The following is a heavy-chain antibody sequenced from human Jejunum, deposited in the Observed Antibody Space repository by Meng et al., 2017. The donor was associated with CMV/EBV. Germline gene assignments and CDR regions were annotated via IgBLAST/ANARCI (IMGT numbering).Heavy chain of an antibody. CDR2: IFNAGRT. V-gene: IGHV3-53*01. CDR1: GFTISNNY. Sequence: EVQLMEAGGGWIHPWGSLRLSCAASGFTISNNYMDWVRHAPGKGLEWVSIIFNAGRTFYADSVNGRFTISRDNSHNTLYLQMNSLRAEDTSVYYCARDSMMGYWGQGTLVTVSS. CDR3: ARDSMMGY. D-gene: IGHD2/OR15-2a*01. J-gene: IGHJ4*01.